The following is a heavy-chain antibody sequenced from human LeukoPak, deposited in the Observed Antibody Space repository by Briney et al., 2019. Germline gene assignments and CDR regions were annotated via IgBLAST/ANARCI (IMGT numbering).Heavy chain of an antibody. Sequence: GGSLRLSCAASGFTFSSYGMSWVRQAPGKGLEWVSVIYSGGSTYYADSVKGRFTISRDNAKNSLYLQMNSLRAEDTAVYYCARDWSLGSVAGTGPVDYWGQGTLVTVSS. V-gene: IGHV3-66*01. CDR2: IYSGGST. CDR1: GFTFSSYG. J-gene: IGHJ4*02. D-gene: IGHD6-19*01. CDR3: ARDWSLGSVAGTGPVDY.